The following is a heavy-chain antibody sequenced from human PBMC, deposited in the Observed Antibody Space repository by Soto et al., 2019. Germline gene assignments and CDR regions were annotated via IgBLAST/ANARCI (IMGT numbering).Heavy chain of an antibody. V-gene: IGHV1-24*01. CDR2: FDPGDGET. Sequence: ASVKVSCKVSGDTLTELSMHWVRQAPGKGLEWMGGFDPGDGETIYAQKFQGRVTMTEDTSTDTAYMELSSLRSEDTAVYYCATATSRICSSTSCYRAGFDPWGEGTLFSVYS. CDR1: GDTLTELS. D-gene: IGHD2-2*01. J-gene: IGHJ5*02. CDR3: ATATSRICSSTSCYRAGFDP.